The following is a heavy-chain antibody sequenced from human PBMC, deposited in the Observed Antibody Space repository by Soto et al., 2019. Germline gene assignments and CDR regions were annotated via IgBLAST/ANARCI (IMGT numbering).Heavy chain of an antibody. Sequence: QVTLKEAGPVLLKPTETLTLTCTVSGFSLSIAGMGVSWVRQPPGKALEWLAHIFSNDEKSYNTSLQSRLTISNDPPRGQVVLTITNMDPLDTATFCCARIPHLSGWEGFDYWGEGTLVTVSS. CDR3: ARIPHLSGWEGFDY. D-gene: IGHD6-19*01. J-gene: IGHJ4*02. CDR1: GFSLSIAGMG. CDR2: IFSNDEK. V-gene: IGHV2-26*01.